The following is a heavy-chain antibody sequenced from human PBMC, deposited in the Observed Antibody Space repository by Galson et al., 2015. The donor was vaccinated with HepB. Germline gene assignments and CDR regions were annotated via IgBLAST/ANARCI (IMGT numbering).Heavy chain of an antibody. Sequence: TLSLTCTVSGGSISSGGYYWNWIRQHPGKGLEWIGYIYYTGSTSYNPSLESRITISLDTSESQFSLKLSSVTAADTAVYYCARERYYDSSGYFSFDSWGQGTPVTVSS. J-gene: IGHJ5*01. CDR2: IYYTGST. V-gene: IGHV4-31*03. CDR1: GGSISSGGYY. D-gene: IGHD3-22*01. CDR3: ARERYYDSSGYFSFDS.